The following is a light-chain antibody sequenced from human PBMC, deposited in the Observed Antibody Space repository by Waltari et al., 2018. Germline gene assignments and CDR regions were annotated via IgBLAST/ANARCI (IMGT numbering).Light chain of an antibody. Sequence: EIVLTKSPGTLSLSPGERATLSCRASQRISKYLAWYQQKPGQAPRLLIYHASSRAAGIPDRFSGSGYGTDFSLTISRLEPEDFAVYYCQHYESLPVTFGQGTKVEIK. CDR3: QHYESLPVT. J-gene: IGKJ1*01. V-gene: IGKV3-20*01. CDR1: QRISKY. CDR2: HAS.